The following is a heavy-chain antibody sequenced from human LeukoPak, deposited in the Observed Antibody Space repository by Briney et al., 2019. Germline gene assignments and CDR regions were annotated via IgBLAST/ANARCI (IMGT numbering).Heavy chain of an antibody. CDR2: INPNSGGT. CDR3: ARGYYYDGSGYSFDY. D-gene: IGHD3-22*01. Sequence: ASVKVSCKASGYTFTGYYMHWVRQAPGQGLEWMGWINPNSGGTNYAQKFQGRVTMTRDTSISTAYMELSRLRSDDTAVYYCARGYYYDGSGYSFDYWGQGTLVTVSS. CDR1: GYTFTGYY. J-gene: IGHJ4*02. V-gene: IGHV1-2*02.